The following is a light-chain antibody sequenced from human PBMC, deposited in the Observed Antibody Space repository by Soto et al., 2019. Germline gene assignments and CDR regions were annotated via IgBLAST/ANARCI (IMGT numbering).Light chain of an antibody. CDR1: SGHSSYA. CDR3: QTWGTGIRV. J-gene: IGLJ1*01. Sequence: QSVLTQSPSASASLGASVKLTCTLSSGHSSYAIAWHQQQPEKGPRYLMKLNSDGSYSKGDGIPDRFSGSSSGAERYLTIYFLQSEDDPDYICQTWGTGIRVFGSGTKVTVL. V-gene: IGLV4-69*01. CDR2: LNSDGSY.